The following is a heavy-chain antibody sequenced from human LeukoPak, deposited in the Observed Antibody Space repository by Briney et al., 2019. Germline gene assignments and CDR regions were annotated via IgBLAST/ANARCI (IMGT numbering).Heavy chain of an antibody. J-gene: IGHJ4*02. V-gene: IGHV3-23*01. D-gene: IGHD6-6*01. CDR1: GLSFGFYA. Sequence: GGSLRLSCAASGLSFGFYAMSWVRQAPGKGLEWVSSISGGGAGTYYADSVRGRFTISRDNSKNTLYLQMNSLRAEDTAVYYCAKDLVYYDYWGQGTLVTVSS. CDR3: AKDLVYYDY. CDR2: ISGGGAGT.